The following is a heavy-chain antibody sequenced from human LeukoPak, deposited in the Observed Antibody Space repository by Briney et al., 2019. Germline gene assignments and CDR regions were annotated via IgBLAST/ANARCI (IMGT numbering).Heavy chain of an antibody. CDR3: ARVDCFSSSWRRDCYYMDV. CDR2: INPNSGGT. CDR1: GYTFTGYY. J-gene: IGHJ6*03. V-gene: IGHV1-2*02. Sequence: GASVKVSCKASGYTFTGYYMHWVRQAPGQGLEWMGWINPNSGGTNYAQKFQGRVTMTGDTSISTAYMELSRLRSDDTAVYYCARVDCFSSSWRRDCYYMDVWGKGTTVTVSS. D-gene: IGHD6-13*01.